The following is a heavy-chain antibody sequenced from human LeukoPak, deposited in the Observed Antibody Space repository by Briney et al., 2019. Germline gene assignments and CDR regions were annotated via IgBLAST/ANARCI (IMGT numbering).Heavy chain of an antibody. Sequence: PGGSLRLSCAASGFIFSDYYMSWIRQAPGKGLEWVSYISSSGSTIYYADSVKGRFTISRDNAKNSLYLQVNSLRAEDTAVYYCARGQSGYYDSSGYYSGDDYWGQGTLVTVSS. CDR1: GFIFSDYY. CDR2: ISSSGSTI. CDR3: ARGQSGYYDSSGYYSGDDY. J-gene: IGHJ4*02. V-gene: IGHV3-11*01. D-gene: IGHD3-22*01.